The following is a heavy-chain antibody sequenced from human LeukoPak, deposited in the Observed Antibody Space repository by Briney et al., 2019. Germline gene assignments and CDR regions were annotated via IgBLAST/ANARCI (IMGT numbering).Heavy chain of an antibody. J-gene: IGHJ4*02. CDR3: ARGEAALFDY. D-gene: IGHD6-6*01. Sequence: AETLSLTCTVSGGSISSHYWSLIRQAPRAPLEWIGYIYSSGSTNYNPSLKSRVTISVDTSKTQFSLKLSSVTAADTAVYYCARGEAALFDYWGQGTLVTVSS. CDR1: GGSISSHY. CDR2: IYSSGST. V-gene: IGHV4-59*11.